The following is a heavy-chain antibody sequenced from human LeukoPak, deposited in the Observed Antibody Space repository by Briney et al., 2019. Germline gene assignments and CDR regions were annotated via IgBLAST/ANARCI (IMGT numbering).Heavy chain of an antibody. V-gene: IGHV3-23*01. CDR3: AKDRTTWFGELSLDY. Sequence: PGGSLRLSCAASGFTFDDYGMSWVRQAPGKGLEWVSAISGSGGSTYYADSVKGRFTISRDNSKNTLYLQMNSLRAEDTAVYYCAKDRTTWFGELSLDYWGQGTLVTVSS. CDR2: ISGSGGST. D-gene: IGHD3-10*01. J-gene: IGHJ4*02. CDR1: GFTFDDYG.